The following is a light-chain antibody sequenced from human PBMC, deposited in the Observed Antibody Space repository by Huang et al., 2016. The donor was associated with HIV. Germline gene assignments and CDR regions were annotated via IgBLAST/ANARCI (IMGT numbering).Light chain of an antibody. J-gene: IGKJ2*01. CDR3: QQYHSVPYT. CDR1: QSVLYSSNNTNY. V-gene: IGKV4-1*01. Sequence: DIVMTQSPDSLPVSLGERATINCKSSQSVLYSSNNTNYLAWYQHKPGQPPKLLIYWASTRQSGVPARFSGSGSGTDFTLTISSLQAEDVAVYYCQQYHSVPYTFGQGTKLEIK. CDR2: WAS.